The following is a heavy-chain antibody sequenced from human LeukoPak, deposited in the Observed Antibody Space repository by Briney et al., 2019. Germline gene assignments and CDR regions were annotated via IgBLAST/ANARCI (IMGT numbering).Heavy chain of an antibody. Sequence: GGSLRLSCAASGFTFSSYWMSWVRQAPGKGLEWVANIKQDGSEKYYVDSVKGRFTISRDNAKNSLYLQMNSLRAEDTAVYYCARATKDFWSGYPSAYYFDYWGQGTLVTVSS. CDR2: IKQDGSEK. J-gene: IGHJ4*02. CDR3: ARATKDFWSGYPSAYYFDY. CDR1: GFTFSSYW. D-gene: IGHD3-3*01. V-gene: IGHV3-7*01.